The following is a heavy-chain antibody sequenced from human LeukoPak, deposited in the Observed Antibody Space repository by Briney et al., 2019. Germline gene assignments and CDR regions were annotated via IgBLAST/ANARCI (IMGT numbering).Heavy chain of an antibody. CDR3: ARACSSTSCYTAWFDP. CDR2: ISAYNGNT. D-gene: IGHD2-2*02. V-gene: IGHV1-18*01. Sequence: EASVKVSCKASGYTFTSYGISWVRQAPGQGLEWMGWISAYNGNTNYAQKLQGRVTMTTDTSTSTAYMELRSLRSDDTAVYYCARACSSTSCYTAWFDPWGQGTLVTVSS. J-gene: IGHJ5*02. CDR1: GYTFTSYG.